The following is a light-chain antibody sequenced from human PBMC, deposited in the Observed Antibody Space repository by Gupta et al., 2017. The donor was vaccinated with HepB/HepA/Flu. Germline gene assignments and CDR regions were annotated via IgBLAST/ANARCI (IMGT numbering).Light chain of an antibody. V-gene: IGKV3-15*01. Sequence: EIVMTQSPATLSVSPGESATLSCRASQSVSSYLAWYQQEPGQAPRLLIYGASTMATGIPARFSGSGSGTXFTLTIXSLQSEDFAVYYCQQDNNYPMTFGXGTKVEIK. J-gene: IGKJ1*01. CDR3: QQDNNYPMT. CDR1: QSVSSY. CDR2: GAS.